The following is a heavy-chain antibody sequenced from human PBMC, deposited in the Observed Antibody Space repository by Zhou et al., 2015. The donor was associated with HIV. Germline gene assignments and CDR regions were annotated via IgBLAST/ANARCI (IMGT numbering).Heavy chain of an antibody. Sequence: LVQSGDQAGAPGGSVKVSCKASGYTFTNYDVNWVRLVPGKGFEWIGYIKTQSGDTGFAAKFKGRVTLTRDTSTGTLYMQLSRLTSADTGIYYCIRAADQAFDSWGQGTLISV. CDR2: IKTQSGDT. V-gene: IGHV1-8*01. J-gene: IGHJ5*01. CDR3: IRAADQAFDS. CDR1: GYTFTNYD.